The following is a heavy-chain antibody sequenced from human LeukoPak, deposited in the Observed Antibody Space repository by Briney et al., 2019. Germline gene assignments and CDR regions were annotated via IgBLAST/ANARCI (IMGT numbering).Heavy chain of an antibody. CDR1: GFTSSSYW. Sequence: GGSLRLSCAASGFTSSSYWMSWVRQAPGKGLEWVANIKQDGSEKYYVDSVKGRFTISRDNAKNSLYLQMNSLRAEDTAVYYCARAEGFADYWGQGTLVTVSS. J-gene: IGHJ4*02. D-gene: IGHD3-3*01. CDR3: ARAEGFADY. V-gene: IGHV3-7*01. CDR2: IKQDGSEK.